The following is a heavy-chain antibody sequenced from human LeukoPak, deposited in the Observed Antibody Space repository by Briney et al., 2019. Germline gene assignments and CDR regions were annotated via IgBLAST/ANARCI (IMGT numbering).Heavy chain of an antibody. CDR3: ARDLMITFGGVIVSYACDI. CDR2: IYTSGTT. Sequence: SETLSLTCTVSGASISSGRYYWGWIRQPAGKGLEWIGRIYTSGTTYYNPSLKSRVTISVDTSKSQFSLKLSSVTAADTAVYYCARDLMITFGGVIVSYACDIWGQGTMVTVSS. D-gene: IGHD3-16*02. V-gene: IGHV4-61*02. J-gene: IGHJ3*02. CDR1: GASISSGRYY.